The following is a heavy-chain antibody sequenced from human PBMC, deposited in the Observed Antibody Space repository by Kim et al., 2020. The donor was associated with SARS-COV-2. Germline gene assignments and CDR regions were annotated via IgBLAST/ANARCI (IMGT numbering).Heavy chain of an antibody. D-gene: IGHD1-26*01. J-gene: IGHJ1*01. CDR2: IFYSGST. CDR3: ARERGERRRLDGFQ. V-gene: IGHV4-59*01. Sequence: SETLSLTCSVAGGSISNYYWSWIRQRPGKGLEWMGYIFYSGSTKYNPSLNSRVTMSVDTSKNQFSLNLSSVTAADTAVYFCARERGERRRLDGFQ. CDR1: GGSISNYY.